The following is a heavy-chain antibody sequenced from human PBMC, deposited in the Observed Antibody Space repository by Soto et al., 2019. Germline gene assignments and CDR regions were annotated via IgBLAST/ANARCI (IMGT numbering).Heavy chain of an antibody. V-gene: IGHV4-39*01. Sequence: KASETLSLTCTVSGGSISSSSYYWGWIRQPPGKGLEWIGSIYYSGSTYYNPSLKSRVTISVDTSKNQFSLKLSSVTAADTAVYYCARLNLAAGEASRAFDIWGQGTMVTVSS. CDR3: ARLNLAAGEASRAFDI. CDR2: IYYSGST. CDR1: GGSISSSSYY. J-gene: IGHJ3*02. D-gene: IGHD2-15*01.